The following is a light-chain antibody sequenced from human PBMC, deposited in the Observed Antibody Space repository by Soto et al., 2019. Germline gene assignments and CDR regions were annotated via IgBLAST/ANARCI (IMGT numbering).Light chain of an antibody. CDR1: QSVSSN. V-gene: IGKV3-15*01. CDR3: QQYNNWWT. CDR2: GAS. Sequence: EIVMTQSPATLSVSPGERATLSCRASQSVSSNLAWYQQKPGQAPRLLIYGASTRATGIPARFSGSGSGTEFTLIISRLQSEDFTVYYCQQYNNWWTLGQGTKVEIK. J-gene: IGKJ1*01.